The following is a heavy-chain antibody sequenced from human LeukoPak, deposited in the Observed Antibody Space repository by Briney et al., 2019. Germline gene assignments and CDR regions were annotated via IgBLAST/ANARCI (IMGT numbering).Heavy chain of an antibody. CDR1: GFTFSSYS. V-gene: IGHV3-21*01. D-gene: IGHD3-22*01. CDR3: ARERVGYYYDSSGYYDY. J-gene: IGHJ4*02. CDR2: ISSSSSYI. Sequence: GGSLRLSCAASGFTFSSYSMNWVRQAPGKGLEWVSSISSSSSYIYYADSVKGRFTISRDNAKNSLYLQTNSLRAEDTAVYYCARERVGYYYDSSGYYDYWGQGTLVTVSS.